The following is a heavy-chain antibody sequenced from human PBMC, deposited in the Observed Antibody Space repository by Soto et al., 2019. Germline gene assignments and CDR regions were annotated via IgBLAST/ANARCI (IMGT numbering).Heavy chain of an antibody. CDR2: IIPIFGTA. CDR1: RVTFRSYA. J-gene: IGHJ1*01. D-gene: IGHD3-22*01. Sequence: VKVSFKASRVTFRSYAISWVRQAPGHGLEWMGGIIPIFGTANYAQKFQGRVTITADKSTSTAYMELSSLRSEDTAVYYCARGPYYYDSSGYYLEYFQHWGQGTLVTVSS. CDR3: ARGPYYYDSSGYYLEYFQH. V-gene: IGHV1-69*13.